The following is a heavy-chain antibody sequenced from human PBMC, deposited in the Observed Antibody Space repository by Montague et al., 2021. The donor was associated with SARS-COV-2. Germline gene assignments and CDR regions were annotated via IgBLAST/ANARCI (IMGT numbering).Heavy chain of an antibody. CDR3: ASPTYYYDSRGSDAFDI. J-gene: IGHJ3*02. D-gene: IGHD3-22*01. V-gene: IGHV4-39*01. Sequence: SETLSLTCTVSGGSISSSSYYWGWIRQPPGKGLEWIGSIYYSGSTYYNPSLKSRVTISVDTSKNQFSLKLISVTAADMAVYYCASPTYYYDSRGSDAFDIWGQGTMVTVSS. CDR2: IYYSGST. CDR1: GGSISSSSYY.